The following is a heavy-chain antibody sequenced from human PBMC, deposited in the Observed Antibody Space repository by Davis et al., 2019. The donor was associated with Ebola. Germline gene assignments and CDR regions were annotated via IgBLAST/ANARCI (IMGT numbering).Heavy chain of an antibody. D-gene: IGHD1-1*01. CDR1: GFPFSKAW. CDR3: VRDGYNYNDFDY. J-gene: IGHJ4*02. CDR2: ISNGGDNI. V-gene: IGHV3-11*01. Sequence: GESLKISCAASGFPFSKAWMGWVRQSPGKGLEWVSYISNGGDNIHYADSVKGRFTISRDDAKNSLYLQMNSLRGDDTAVYYCVRDGYNYNDFDYWGQGTLVTVSS.